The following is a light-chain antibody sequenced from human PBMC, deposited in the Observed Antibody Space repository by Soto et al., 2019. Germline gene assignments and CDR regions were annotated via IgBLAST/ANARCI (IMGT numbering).Light chain of an antibody. Sequence: EFVLTHSPATLSLSPGARATLSCRASQSVSSYLAWYQQKPVQAPRLLIYDASNRATGIPARFSGTGSGTDFTLTINNLEPEDFAVYYCQVRTNWSIAFGRGTRLEIK. J-gene: IGKJ5*01. CDR3: QVRTNWSIA. CDR2: DAS. CDR1: QSVSSY. V-gene: IGKV3-11*01.